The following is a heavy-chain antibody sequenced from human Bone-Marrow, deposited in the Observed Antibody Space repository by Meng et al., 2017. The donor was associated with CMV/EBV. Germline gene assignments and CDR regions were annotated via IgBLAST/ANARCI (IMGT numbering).Heavy chain of an antibody. CDR1: GYTFTGYY. V-gene: IGHV1-2*02. CDR3: ARGKYQLLYSYYYYYGMDV. Sequence: ASVKVSCKASGYTFTGYYMHWVRQAPGQGLEWMGWINPNSGGTNYAQKFQGRVTMTRDTSISTAYMELSRLRSDDTAVYYCARGKYQLLYSYYYYYGMDVWGQGTTVTVSS. D-gene: IGHD2-2*02. CDR2: INPNSGGT. J-gene: IGHJ6*02.